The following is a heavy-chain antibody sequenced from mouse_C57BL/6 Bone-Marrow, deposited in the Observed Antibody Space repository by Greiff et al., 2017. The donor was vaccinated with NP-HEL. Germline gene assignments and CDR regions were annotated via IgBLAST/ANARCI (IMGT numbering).Heavy chain of an antibody. J-gene: IGHJ1*03. CDR3: ARDSNYFWYFDV. CDR2: IYPRSGNT. V-gene: IGHV1-81*01. Sequence: VHLVESGAELARPGASVKLSCKASGYTFTSYGISWVKQRTGQGLEWIGEIYPRSGNTYYNEKFKGKATLTADKSSSTAYMELRSLTSEDSAVYFCARDSNYFWYFDVWGTGTTVTVSS. D-gene: IGHD2-5*01. CDR1: GYTFTSYG.